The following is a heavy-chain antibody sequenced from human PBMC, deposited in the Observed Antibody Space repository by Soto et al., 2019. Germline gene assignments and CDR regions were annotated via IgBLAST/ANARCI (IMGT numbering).Heavy chain of an antibody. CDR2: IIPIFGTA. D-gene: IGHD3-22*01. V-gene: IGHV1-69*01. Sequence: QVQLVQSGAEVKKPGSSVKVSCKASGGTFSSYAISWVRQAPGQGLEWMGGIIPIFGTANYAQKFQGRVTITADESKSTAYMELRRLQSEDRDVYYCARVSIRYDSSGYLFDPWGQGTLVTVSS. CDR3: ARVSIRYDSSGYLFDP. J-gene: IGHJ5*02. CDR1: GGTFSSYA.